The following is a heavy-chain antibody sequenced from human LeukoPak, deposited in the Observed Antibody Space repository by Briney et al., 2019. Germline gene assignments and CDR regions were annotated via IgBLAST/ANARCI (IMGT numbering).Heavy chain of an antibody. CDR2: IYTSGST. CDR1: GFTVSRSY. V-gene: IGHV3-53*01. Sequence: GGSLRLSCAASGFTVSRSYMSWVRQAPGKGLEWVSVIYTSGSTYYADSVKGRFTISRDNSKNTLYLQMNSLRAEDTAVYYCARAPFYYDSSNYPYFDYWGQGTLVTVSS. CDR3: ARAPFYYDSSNYPYFDY. J-gene: IGHJ4*02. D-gene: IGHD3-22*01.